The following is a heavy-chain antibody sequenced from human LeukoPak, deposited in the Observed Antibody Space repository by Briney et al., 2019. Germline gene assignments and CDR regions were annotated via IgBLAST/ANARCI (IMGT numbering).Heavy chain of an antibody. J-gene: IGHJ4*02. CDR3: ARDVRFRGPTDY. CDR2: RDK. Sequence: GESLTLSCPASAFTFSNYWMSWVRQAQGKGLEWVARDKYYVDSVKGRFTISRDNAKNSLYLQMNSLRAEDTAVYYCARDVRFRGPTDYWGQGTLVTVSS. CDR1: AFTFSNYW. D-gene: IGHD3-10*01. V-gene: IGHV3-7*01.